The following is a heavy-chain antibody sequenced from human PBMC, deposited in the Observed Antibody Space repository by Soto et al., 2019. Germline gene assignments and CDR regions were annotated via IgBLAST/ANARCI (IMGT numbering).Heavy chain of an antibody. CDR1: GFTFSSSW. Sequence: GSLRLSCAASGFTFSSSWIHWVRQAPGKGLVWVSRVSGDGSSTNYADSVKGRFTISRDNSKNTLYLQMNSLRAEDTAVYYCAKGLGIQLYYYYGMDVWGQGTTVTVSS. V-gene: IGHV3-74*01. CDR3: AKGLGIQLYYYYGMDV. CDR2: VSGDGSST. D-gene: IGHD5-18*01. J-gene: IGHJ6*02.